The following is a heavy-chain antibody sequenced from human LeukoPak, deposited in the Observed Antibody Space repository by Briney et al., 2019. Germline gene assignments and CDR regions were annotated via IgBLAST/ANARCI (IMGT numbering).Heavy chain of an antibody. Sequence: GGSLRLSCAASGFTFSSYAMHWVRQAPGKGLEWVSYISSSGSTIYYADSVKGRFTISRDNARNSLYLQMNSLRAEDTAVYYCARDGFGELPPGDAFDIWGQGTMVTVSS. CDR1: GFTFSSYA. CDR3: ARDGFGELPPGDAFDI. CDR2: ISSSGSTI. V-gene: IGHV3-48*04. D-gene: IGHD3-10*01. J-gene: IGHJ3*02.